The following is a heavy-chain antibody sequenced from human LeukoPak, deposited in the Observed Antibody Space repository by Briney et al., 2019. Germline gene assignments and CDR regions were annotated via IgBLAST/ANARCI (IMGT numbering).Heavy chain of an antibody. V-gene: IGHV3-21*01. CDR3: ARNRGDCLFDP. D-gene: IGHD2-21*01. CDR2: ISSSSSYI. J-gene: IGHJ5*02. CDR1: GFTFSSYS. Sequence: GGSLRLSCAASGFTFSSYSMNWVRQAPGKGLEWVSSISSSSSYIYYADSVKGRFTISRDNAKNSLYLQMNSLRAEDTAVYYCARNRGDCLFDPWGQGTLVTVSS.